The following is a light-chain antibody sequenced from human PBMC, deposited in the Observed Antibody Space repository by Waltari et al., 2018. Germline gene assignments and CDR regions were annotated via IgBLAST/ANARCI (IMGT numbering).Light chain of an antibody. J-gene: IGKJ1*01. CDR3: QQYNDWPLT. Sequence: EIVMTQSPDTLSVSPGKRVTLSCRASQSVSSNLAWYQQKPGQAPRLLIYGTSTRDNGIPVRFSGSGSGTDFTLTISSLQSEDSVVYYCQQYNDWPLTFGQGTKVEIK. CDR2: GTS. CDR1: QSVSSN. V-gene: IGKV3-15*01.